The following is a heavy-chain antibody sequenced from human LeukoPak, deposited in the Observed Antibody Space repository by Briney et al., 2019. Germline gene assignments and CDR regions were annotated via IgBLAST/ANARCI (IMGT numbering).Heavy chain of an antibody. V-gene: IGHV3-23*01. CDR1: GFTFSTFA. J-gene: IGHJ5*02. CDR2: IFPSGGEI. D-gene: IGHD6-13*01. CDR3: ARGDRGTAAGNNWFNP. Sequence: PGGSLRLSCAASGFTFSTFAMIWVRQPPGKGLEWVSSIFPSGGEIHYADSVRGRFTISRDNSKSTLSLQMNSLRVEDTAVYYCARGDRGTAAGNNWFNPWGQGTLVTVSS.